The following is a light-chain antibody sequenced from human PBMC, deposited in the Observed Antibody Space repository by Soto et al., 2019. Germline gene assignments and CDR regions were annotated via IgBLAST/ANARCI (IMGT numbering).Light chain of an antibody. CDR2: AAS. V-gene: IGKV1-39*01. Sequence: DIQMTQSPSSLSASVEDRVIITCRASQSISNHLNWYQQKPGKAPKLLIYAASRLQSGVPSRFSGSGSGTDFTLTISSLQPEDFATYYCQQSYSTPRTFGQGTKVDIK. CDR3: QQSYSTPRT. CDR1: QSISNH. J-gene: IGKJ1*01.